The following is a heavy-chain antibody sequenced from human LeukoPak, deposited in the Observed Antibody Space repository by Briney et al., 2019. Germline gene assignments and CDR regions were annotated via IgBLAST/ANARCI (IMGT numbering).Heavy chain of an antibody. Sequence: ASVKVSCKASGYTFTGYYMHWVRQAPGQRLEWMGWINAGNGNTKYSQKFQGRVTITRDTSASTAYMELSSLRSEDTAVYYCAGEEGIVVVPAAAGGPFDYWGQGTLVTVSS. CDR3: AGEEGIVVVPAAAGGPFDY. CDR1: GYTFTGYY. V-gene: IGHV1-3*01. J-gene: IGHJ4*02. CDR2: INAGNGNT. D-gene: IGHD2-2*01.